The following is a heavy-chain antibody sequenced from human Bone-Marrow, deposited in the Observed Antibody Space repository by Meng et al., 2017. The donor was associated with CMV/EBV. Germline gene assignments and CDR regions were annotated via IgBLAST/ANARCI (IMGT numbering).Heavy chain of an antibody. CDR2: IYYSGSI. CDR3: ARDRPDTAMVTYYYGMDV. D-gene: IGHD5-18*01. J-gene: IGHJ6*02. V-gene: IGHV4-39*07. Sequence: GSLRLSCTVSGVSISRGYYYWGWMRQPPGKGLEWIGSIYYSGSIYYNPSLKSRVTISVDTSKNQFSLKLSSVTAEDTAVYYCARDRPDTAMVTYYYGMDVWGQGTTVTVSS. CDR1: GVSISRGYYY.